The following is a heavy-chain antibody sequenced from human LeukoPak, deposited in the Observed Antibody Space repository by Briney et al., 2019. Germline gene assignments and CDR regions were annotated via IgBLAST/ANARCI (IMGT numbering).Heavy chain of an antibody. J-gene: IGHJ5*02. CDR1: GYTFTGYY. V-gene: IGHV1-2*02. CDR2: INPNSGGT. CDR3: ARDTVVRGVIKNWFDP. D-gene: IGHD3-10*01. Sequence: ASVKVSCKASGYTFTGYYMHWVRQAPGQGLEWMGWINPNSGGTNYAQKFQGRVTMTRDTSISTAYMELSRLRSDDTAVYYCARDTVVRGVIKNWFDPWGQGTLVTDSS.